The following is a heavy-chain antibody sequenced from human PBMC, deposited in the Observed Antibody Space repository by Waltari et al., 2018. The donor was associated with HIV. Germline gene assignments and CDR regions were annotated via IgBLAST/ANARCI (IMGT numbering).Heavy chain of an antibody. CDR2: SRSKAYGETA. CDR1: GFIFSDYP. J-gene: IGHJ6*02. Sequence: HLVQSGGGFTQPGRSLRLSCAASGFIFSDYPMSWFRQAPGKVLEWVGFSRSKAYGETAEYAAALEGRFTISRDDSRGIGYLQMDGLKIEDTGVYYCTKGGGKSPGLSVWGQGTTVTVS. CDR3: TKGGGKSPGLSV. V-gene: IGHV3-49*03. D-gene: IGHD3-16*01.